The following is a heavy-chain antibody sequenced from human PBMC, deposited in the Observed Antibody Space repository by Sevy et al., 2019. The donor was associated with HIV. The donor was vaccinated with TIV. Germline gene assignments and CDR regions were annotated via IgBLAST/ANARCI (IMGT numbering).Heavy chain of an antibody. CDR3: ASRIVAGINAFDI. CDR1: GGTFRSYG. D-gene: IGHD6-19*01. CDR2: ISPVFDTA. V-gene: IGHV1-69*13. J-gene: IGHJ3*02. Sequence: ASVKVSCKASGGTFRSYGISWVRQAPGQGLEWRGAISPVFDTANYAQKFENRVTITADESRSTIYMELGSLRSDDTAVYYCASRIVAGINAFDIWGQGTRVTVSS.